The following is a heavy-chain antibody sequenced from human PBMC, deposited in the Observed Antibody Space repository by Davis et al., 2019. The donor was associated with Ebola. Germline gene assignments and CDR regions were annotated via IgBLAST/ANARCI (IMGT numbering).Heavy chain of an antibody. Sequence: ASVKVSCKASGYSFTSYDINWVRQATGQGLEWMGWINANSGNTGYAQKFQGRVTMTRDTSISTAYMELSSLRSEDTDVYYCVRERVVVVAATYHYYGMDVWGNGTTVTVSS. V-gene: IGHV1-8*01. CDR1: GYSFTSYD. J-gene: IGHJ6*04. D-gene: IGHD2-15*01. CDR2: INANSGNT. CDR3: VRERVVVVAATYHYYGMDV.